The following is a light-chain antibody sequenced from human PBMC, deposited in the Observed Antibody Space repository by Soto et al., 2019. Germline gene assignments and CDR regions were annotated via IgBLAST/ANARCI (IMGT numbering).Light chain of an antibody. Sequence: IVLTQSPGTLSLSPGERATLSCRASQSISHNYLAWYQQEPGQAPRLLIHGVSIRATGIPDRFSGSGAGTYFTLSSSRLEPEDFAVYYCQLYSGSPWTFGQGTKVEIK. CDR3: QLYSGSPWT. CDR1: QSISHNY. V-gene: IGKV3-20*01. CDR2: GVS. J-gene: IGKJ1*01.